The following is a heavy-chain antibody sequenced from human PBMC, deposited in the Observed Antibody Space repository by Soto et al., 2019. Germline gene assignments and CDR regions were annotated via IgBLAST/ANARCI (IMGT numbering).Heavy chain of an antibody. CDR3: ASNSGYLSDY. D-gene: IGHD5-12*01. CDR1: GGSVSSGSYY. V-gene: IGHV4-39*07. J-gene: IGHJ4*02. Sequence: SETLSLTCTVSGGSVSSGSYYWSWIRQPPGKGLEWIGEINHSGSTNYNPSLKSRVTISVDTSKNQFSLKLSSVTAADTAVYYCASNSGYLSDYWGQGTLVTVSS. CDR2: INHSGST.